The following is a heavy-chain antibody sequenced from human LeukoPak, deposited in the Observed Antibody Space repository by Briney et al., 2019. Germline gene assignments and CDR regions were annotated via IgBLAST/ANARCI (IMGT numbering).Heavy chain of an antibody. D-gene: IGHD5-24*01. V-gene: IGHV3-53*01. CDR3: ARSRDGYNLAFDY. Sequence: TGGSLRLSCAASGFTVSSNYMSWVRQAPGKGLEWVSVIYSGGSTYYADSVKGRFTISRDNSKNTLYLQMNSLRAEDTAVYYCARSRDGYNLAFDYWGQGTLVTVSS. CDR1: GFTVSSNY. CDR2: IYSGGST. J-gene: IGHJ4*02.